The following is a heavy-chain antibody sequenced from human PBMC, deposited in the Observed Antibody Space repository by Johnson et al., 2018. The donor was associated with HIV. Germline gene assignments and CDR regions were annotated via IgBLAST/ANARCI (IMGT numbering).Heavy chain of an antibody. CDR3: ARAFRGP. J-gene: IGHJ3*01. Sequence: VQLVESGGGLVQPGGSLRLSCATSGFIFGNYWMSWVRQAPGKGLEWVANIKQDGSEKYYVDSVKGRFTISRDNAKNSLYLQMNSLRAEDTAVYYCARAFRGPWGQGTMVTVSS. CDR1: GFIFGNYW. V-gene: IGHV3-7*01. CDR2: IKQDGSEK.